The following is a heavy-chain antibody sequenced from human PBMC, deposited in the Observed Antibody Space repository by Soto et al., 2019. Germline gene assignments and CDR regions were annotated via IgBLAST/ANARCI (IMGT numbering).Heavy chain of an antibody. V-gene: IGHV1-69*06. CDR1: GGTFSSNA. D-gene: IGHD3-9*01. Sequence: QVQLVQSGAEVKKPGSSVKVSCKASGGTFSSNAISWVRQAPGQGLEWMGGIIPIYASPNYAQTFQGRVTVTAYKATSTAYLELSRLKFADSAIYYCAVAVTGSRSPLAHWGQGTLVIVSS. CDR2: IIPIYASP. J-gene: IGHJ4*02. CDR3: AVAVTGSRSPLAH.